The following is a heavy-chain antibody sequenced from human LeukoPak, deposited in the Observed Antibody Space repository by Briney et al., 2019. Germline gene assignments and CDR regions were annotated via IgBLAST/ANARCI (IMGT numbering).Heavy chain of an antibody. D-gene: IGHD3-9*01. J-gene: IGHJ4*02. Sequence: LKPSETLSLTCAVYGGSFSGYYWSWIRQPPGKGLEWIGEINHSGSTNYNPSLKSRVTISVDTSKSQFSLKLSSVTAADTAVYYCARRGAYYDILTGHRLSWIDYWGQGTLVTVSS. CDR1: GGSFSGYY. CDR3: ARRGAYYDILTGHRLSWIDY. CDR2: INHSGST. V-gene: IGHV4-34*01.